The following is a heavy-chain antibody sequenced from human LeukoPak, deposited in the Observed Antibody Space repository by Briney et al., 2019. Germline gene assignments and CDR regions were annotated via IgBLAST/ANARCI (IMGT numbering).Heavy chain of an antibody. J-gene: IGHJ5*02. CDR1: GYXFTGYY. CDR3: ASEAVAGGDWFDP. CDR2: INPNSGGT. D-gene: IGHD6-19*01. Sequence: ASVKVSCKASGYXFTGYYMHWVRQAPGQGLEWMGWINPNSGGTNYAQKFQGRVTMTRDTSISTAYMELSRLRSDDTAVYYCASEAVAGGDWFDPWGQGTLVTVSS. V-gene: IGHV1-2*02.